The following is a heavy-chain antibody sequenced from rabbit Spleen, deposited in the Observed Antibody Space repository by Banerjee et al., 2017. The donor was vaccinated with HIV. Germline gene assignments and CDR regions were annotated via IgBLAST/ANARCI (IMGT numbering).Heavy chain of an antibody. D-gene: IGHD4-1*01. V-gene: IGHV1S47*01. CDR2: IDPIFGVS. CDR3: AREGGILVAGAFNL. J-gene: IGHJ4*01. Sequence: QEQLKESGGGLVQPGGSLKLSCTVSGFDISKYGVTWVRQAPGKGLEWIGYIDPIFGVSYYATWVNGRFTISSHDAQNTLYLHLTSLTAADTATYFCAREGGILVAGAFNLWGPGTLVTVS. CDR1: GFDISKYG.